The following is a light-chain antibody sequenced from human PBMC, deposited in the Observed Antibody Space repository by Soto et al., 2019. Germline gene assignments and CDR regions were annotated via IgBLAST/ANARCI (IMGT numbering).Light chain of an antibody. J-gene: IGLJ2*01. CDR2: SNN. V-gene: IGLV1-44*01. Sequence: QSVLTQPPSASGTPGQRVTISCSGSSSNIGSNTVNWYQQLPGTAPKLLISSNNQRPSVVPDRFSGSKPGTSAALAISGLQAEDEADYDCAAWDDSLNGVLFGGGSKLTVL. CDR3: AAWDDSLNGVL. CDR1: SSNIGSNT.